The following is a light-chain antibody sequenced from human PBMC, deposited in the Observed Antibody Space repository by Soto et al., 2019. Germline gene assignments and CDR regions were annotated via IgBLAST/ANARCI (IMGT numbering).Light chain of an antibody. CDR1: SSDVGGYNY. J-gene: IGLJ2*01. CDR2: DVS. V-gene: IGLV2-14*01. Sequence: QSALTQPASVSGSPGQSITISCTGTSSDVGGYNYVSWYQQHPGKAPKLMIYDVSNRPSGVSNRFSGSKSGNTASLTISGLQAEDEADYYCSSYTRSSDVVLGGGTKLTV. CDR3: SSYTRSSDVV.